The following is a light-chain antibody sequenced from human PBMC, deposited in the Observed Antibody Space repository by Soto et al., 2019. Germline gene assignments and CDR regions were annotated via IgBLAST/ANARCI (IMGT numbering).Light chain of an antibody. J-gene: IGKJ1*01. CDR3: QQYNNWPRT. V-gene: IGKV1-39*01. CDR2: AAS. CDR1: QSISSY. Sequence: DIQMTQSPSSMSASVGHRVTITCGASQSISSYLNWYQQKPGKAPKILIYAASSLQSGVPSRFSGSGSGTEFTLTISSLKSEDFGVYYCQQYNNWPRTFGQGTKVDIK.